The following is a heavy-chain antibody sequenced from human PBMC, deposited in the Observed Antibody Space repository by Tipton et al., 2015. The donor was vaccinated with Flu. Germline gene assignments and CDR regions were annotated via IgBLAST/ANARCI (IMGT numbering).Heavy chain of an antibody. CDR3: AKVRSEGGRNHFDY. D-gene: IGHD3-3*01. CDR2: VSGSGTST. J-gene: IGHJ4*02. V-gene: IGHV3-23*01. Sequence: SLRLSCAASGFTFSFYAMSWVRQAPGMGLEWVSDVSGSGTSTYYADSVKGRFTISRDNSENTLYLQMSSLRAEDTAVYYCAKVRSEGGRNHFDYWGQGTLVTVSS. CDR1: GFTFSFYA.